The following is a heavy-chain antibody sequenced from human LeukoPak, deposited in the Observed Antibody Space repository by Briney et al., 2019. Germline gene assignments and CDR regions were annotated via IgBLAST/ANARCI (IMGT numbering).Heavy chain of an antibody. CDR3: ARVPPDYGEYYFDS. Sequence: ATVKVSFKASGYTFTGYYMHWVRQAPGQGLEGIGRINPNSGGTNYAQKFQGRGTITRDTSIRTAYIELSTLRSNDTAVYYSARVPPDYGEYYFDSWGQGTLVTVSS. CDR2: INPNSGGT. J-gene: IGHJ4*02. CDR1: GYTFTGYY. V-gene: IGHV1-2*06. D-gene: IGHD4-17*01.